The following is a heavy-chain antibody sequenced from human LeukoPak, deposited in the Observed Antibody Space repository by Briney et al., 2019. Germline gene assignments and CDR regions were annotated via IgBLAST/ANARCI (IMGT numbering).Heavy chain of an antibody. Sequence: GASVKVSCKSSGYTFTSYDINWVRQATGQGLEWMGWMNPNSGNTGYAQKFQGRVTMTRNTSISTAYMELSSLRYEDTAVYYCARWKAAAYKYYFDYWGQGTLVTVSS. CDR1: GYTFTSYD. V-gene: IGHV1-8*01. J-gene: IGHJ4*02. CDR3: ARWKAAAYKYYFDY. D-gene: IGHD6-13*01. CDR2: MNPNSGNT.